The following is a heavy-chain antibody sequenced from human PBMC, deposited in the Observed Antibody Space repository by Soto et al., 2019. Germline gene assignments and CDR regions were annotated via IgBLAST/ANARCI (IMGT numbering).Heavy chain of an antibody. CDR3: AKCMTALGPIDY. V-gene: IGHV4-4*02. Sequence: QVQLQESGPGLVKPSGTLSLTCAVSGGSISSGNWWSWVRQPPGKGLEWIGEIYHSGSTNYIPSPKSRVXXXLXXSKNQFSLKLSSVTAADTAVYYCAKCMTALGPIDYWGQGTLVTVSS. D-gene: IGHD2-8*01. CDR1: GGSISSGNW. CDR2: IYHSGST. J-gene: IGHJ4*02.